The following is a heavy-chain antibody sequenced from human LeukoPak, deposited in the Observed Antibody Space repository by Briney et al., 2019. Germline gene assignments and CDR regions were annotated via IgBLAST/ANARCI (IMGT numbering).Heavy chain of an antibody. D-gene: IGHD6-13*01. J-gene: IGHJ4*02. V-gene: IGHV3-7*01. CDR3: AKDAAFTSNWPYYFDY. Sequence: GGSLRLSCAASGFTFSSHWMNWVRQAPGKGLEWVANIKQDGSEEYYVDSVKGRFTISRDNAKNSLYLQMNSLRAEDTAVYYCAKDAAFTSNWPYYFDYWGQGTLVTVSS. CDR1: GFTFSSHW. CDR2: IKQDGSEE.